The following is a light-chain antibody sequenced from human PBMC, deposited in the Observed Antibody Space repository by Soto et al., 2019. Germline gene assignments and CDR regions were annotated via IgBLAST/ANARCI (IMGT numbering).Light chain of an antibody. CDR2: SSN. Sequence: QSVLTQPPSASGTPGQTVTISCSGSSSSIGSNTVHWYQQLPETAPKLLIYSSNQRPSGVPDRFSGSKSGTSASLAISGLQSEDEADYYCAAWDDNLNGVVFGGGTKLTVL. V-gene: IGLV1-44*01. J-gene: IGLJ2*01. CDR1: SSSIGSNT. CDR3: AAWDDNLNGVV.